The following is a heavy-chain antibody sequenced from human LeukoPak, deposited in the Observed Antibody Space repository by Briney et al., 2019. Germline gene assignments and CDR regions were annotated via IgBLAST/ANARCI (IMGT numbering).Heavy chain of an antibody. CDR1: GGSISSYY. D-gene: IGHD3-16*01. J-gene: IGHJ6*03. V-gene: IGHV4-59*01. Sequence: SETLSLTCTVSGGSISSYYWSWIRQPPGKGLEWIGFVHYSGSTHYNPSLKSRVTISVDTSKNQFSLKLSSVTAADTAVYYCARVRRYDYVWGRGDYYYYMDVWGKGTTVTISS. CDR2: VHYSGST. CDR3: ARVRRYDYVWGRGDYYYYMDV.